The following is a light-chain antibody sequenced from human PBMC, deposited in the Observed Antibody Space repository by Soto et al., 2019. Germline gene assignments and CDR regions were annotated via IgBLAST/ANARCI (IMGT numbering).Light chain of an antibody. CDR2: LNN. CDR1: RSNIGANYD. J-gene: IGLJ2*01. V-gene: IGLV1-40*01. CDR3: QFYGNSLRAVV. Sequence: QSVLTQPPSVSGAPGQRVTISCTGSRSNIGANYDVQWFQQHPGAAPRLLLFLNNNRPAWVPDRFSGSKSGASASLAITGLQAEDDAQSYCQFYGNSLRAVVFGGGTKPTVL.